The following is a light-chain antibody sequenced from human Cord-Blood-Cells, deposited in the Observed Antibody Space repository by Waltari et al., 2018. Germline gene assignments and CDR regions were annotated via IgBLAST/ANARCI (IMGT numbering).Light chain of an antibody. V-gene: IGLV1-47*01. CDR3: AAWDDSLSAVV. CDR2: RNN. Sequence: QSVLTQPTSASGTPGQRVTISCSGSSSNIGRNYVYWYHQLPGTAPKLLIYRNNQRPPVVPDLFSGSKSGTSASLAISGLRSEDEAYYYCAAWDDSLSAVVFGGGTNLTVL. CDR1: SSNIGRNY. J-gene: IGLJ2*01.